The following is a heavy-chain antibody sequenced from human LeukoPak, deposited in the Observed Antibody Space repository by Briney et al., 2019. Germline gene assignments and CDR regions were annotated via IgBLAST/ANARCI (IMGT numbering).Heavy chain of an antibody. CDR3: AREELHSSPDY. Sequence: SETLSLTCTVSGGSISSSSYYWGWIRQSPGKGLEWIGSIYYSGGTYYNPSLKSRVTISVDTSKNQFSLKLSSVTAADTAVYYCAREELHSSPDYWGQGTLVTVSS. J-gene: IGHJ4*02. V-gene: IGHV4-39*07. CDR1: GGSISSSSYY. CDR2: IYYSGGT. D-gene: IGHD1-26*01.